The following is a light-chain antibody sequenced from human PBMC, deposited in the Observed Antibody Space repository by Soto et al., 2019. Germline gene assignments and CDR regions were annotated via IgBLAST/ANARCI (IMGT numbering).Light chain of an antibody. J-gene: IGKJ4*01. CDR1: QSVLYDSNNKNY. Sequence: DIVMTQSPDSLAASLGERATINCKSSQSVLYDSNNKNYLAWYQLKPRQPPKLLISWSSTRESGVHDRFSGSGSGTDFTLTISSLQAEDVAIYYCQQYYATPLTFGGGTKVEIK. CDR3: QQYYATPLT. V-gene: IGKV4-1*01. CDR2: WSS.